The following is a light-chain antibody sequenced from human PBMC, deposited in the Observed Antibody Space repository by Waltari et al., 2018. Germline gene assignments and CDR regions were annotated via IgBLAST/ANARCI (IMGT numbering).Light chain of an antibody. CDR3: QSYDNILHGCV. Sequence: SVLTQPPPASGAPVPRLPISCSGTTSNTGAFLLHWYQKSPGAAPTLLINGSTNRPAGVPDRFSGSKSDTSASLVITGLHVEDEGDFYCQSYDNILHGCVFGTGTKVIV. J-gene: IGLJ1*01. CDR2: GST. V-gene: IGLV1-40*02. CDR1: TSNTGAFL.